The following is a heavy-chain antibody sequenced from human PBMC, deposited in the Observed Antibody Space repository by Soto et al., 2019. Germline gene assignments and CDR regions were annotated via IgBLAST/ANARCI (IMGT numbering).Heavy chain of an antibody. CDR2: ITAYNGNT. CDR1: GYTFTSYG. D-gene: IGHD6-13*01. CDR3: ARDLNLGLAAG. Sequence: QVQLVQSGAEVKKPGASVKVSCKASGYTFTSYGISWVRQAPGQVLEWMGWITAYNGNTKDAQKFQGRVTMTTATSTRTAYMELRSLRSDDTAVYYCARDLNLGLAAGWGQGTLVTVSS. J-gene: IGHJ4*02. V-gene: IGHV1-18*01.